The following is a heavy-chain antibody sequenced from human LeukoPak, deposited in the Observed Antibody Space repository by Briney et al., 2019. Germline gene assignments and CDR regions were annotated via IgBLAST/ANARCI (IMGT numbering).Heavy chain of an antibody. CDR3: ARDPGGYYGSGSYHLDY. D-gene: IGHD3-10*01. CDR1: GFAINTNY. Sequence: PGGSLRLSCVASGFAINTNYMNWVRQAPGKGLGWVAVIGYDGSNKYYADSVKGRFTISRDNSKNTLYLQMNSLRAEDTAVYYCARDPGGYYGSGSYHLDYWGQGTLVTVSS. CDR2: IGYDGSNK. J-gene: IGHJ4*02. V-gene: IGHV3-33*08.